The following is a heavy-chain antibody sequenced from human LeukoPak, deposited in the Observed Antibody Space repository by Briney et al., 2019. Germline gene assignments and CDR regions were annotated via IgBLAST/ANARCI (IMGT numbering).Heavy chain of an antibody. J-gene: IGHJ3*02. D-gene: IGHD2-15*01. CDR3: ARDYQYCSGGSCYAEGAFDI. CDR2: ISSSSSYI. CDR1: GFTFSSYA. V-gene: IGHV3-21*01. Sequence: PGGSLRLSCTASGFTFSSYAMNWVRQAPGKGLEWVSSISSSSSYIYYADSVKGRFTISRDNAKNSLYLQMNSLRAEDTAVCYCARDYQYCSGGSCYAEGAFDIWGQGTMVTVSS.